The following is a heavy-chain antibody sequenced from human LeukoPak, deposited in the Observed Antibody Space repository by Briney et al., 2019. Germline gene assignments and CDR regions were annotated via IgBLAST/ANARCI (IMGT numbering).Heavy chain of an antibody. CDR2: MNPNSGNT. J-gene: IGHJ6*03. CDR3: ARSLGYCSSTSCYNTWDYYYYYMDV. V-gene: IGHV1-8*01. Sequence: ASVKVSCKASGYTFTSYDINWVRQATGQGLEWMGWMNPNSGNTGYAQKFQGRVAMTRNTSISTAYMELSSLRSEDTAVYYCARSLGYCSSTSCYNTWDYYYYYMDVWGKGTTVTVSS. D-gene: IGHD2-2*02. CDR1: GYTFTSYD.